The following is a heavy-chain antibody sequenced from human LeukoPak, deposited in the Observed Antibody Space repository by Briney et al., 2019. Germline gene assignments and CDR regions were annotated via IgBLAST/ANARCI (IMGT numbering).Heavy chain of an antibody. J-gene: IGHJ6*02. Sequence: SETLSLTCTVSGGSISSSSYYWGWIRLPPGKGLEWIGSIYYSGSTYYNPSLKSRVTISVDTSKNQFSLKLSSVTAADTAVYYCARIQVVTAYYYYYGMDVWGQGTTVTVSS. V-gene: IGHV4-39*01. CDR1: GGSISSSSYY. CDR2: IYYSGST. CDR3: ARIQVVTAYYYYYGMDV. D-gene: IGHD2-21*02.